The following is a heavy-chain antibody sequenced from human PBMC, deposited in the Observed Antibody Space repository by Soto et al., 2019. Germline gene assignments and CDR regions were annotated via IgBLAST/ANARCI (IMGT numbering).Heavy chain of an antibody. J-gene: IGHJ5*02. D-gene: IGHD3-22*01. CDR2: IYSNGTV. CDR3: SRGSDTNGYWFEP. Sequence: SETLSLTCSFSAGSITSRGYYCSWIRQHPWGGLEWIGNIYSNGTVFYTPSLKRRLTIMIDTSRRQFSLRLTSLTSADTAVYYCSRGSDTNGYWFEPWGRGSPVSVS. V-gene: IGHV4-31*03. CDR1: AGSITSRGYY.